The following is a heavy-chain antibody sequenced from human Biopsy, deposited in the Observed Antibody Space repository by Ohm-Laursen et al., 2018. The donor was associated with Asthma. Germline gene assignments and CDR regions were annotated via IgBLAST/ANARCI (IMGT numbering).Heavy chain of an antibody. J-gene: IGHJ1*01. D-gene: IGHD3-3*02. Sequence: GFLRLSCAASGFTFGDYWMGWVRQVPGKGLEWVANIKHDGSEKNHVDSLKGRFTISRDNAKNSLYLQMNSLRAEDTAVYYCARTFHFWSPYHAEHYQLWGQGTLVTVSS. CDR3: ARTFHFWSPYHAEHYQL. CDR2: IKHDGSEK. V-gene: IGHV3-7*01. CDR1: GFTFGDYW.